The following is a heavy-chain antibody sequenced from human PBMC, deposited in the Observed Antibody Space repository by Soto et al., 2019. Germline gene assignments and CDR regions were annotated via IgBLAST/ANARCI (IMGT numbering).Heavy chain of an antibody. Sequence: NPGGSLRLSCAASGFTFSSYSMNWVRQAPGKGLEWVSSISSSSSYIYYADSVKGRFTISRDNAKNSLYLQMNSLRAEDTAVYYCATRGYSYGHLDYWGQGTLVTVSS. CDR3: ATRGYSYGHLDY. J-gene: IGHJ4*02. CDR2: ISSSSSYI. V-gene: IGHV3-21*01. D-gene: IGHD5-18*01. CDR1: GFTFSSYS.